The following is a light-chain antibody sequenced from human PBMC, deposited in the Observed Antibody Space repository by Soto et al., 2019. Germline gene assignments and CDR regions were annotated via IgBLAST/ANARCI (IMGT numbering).Light chain of an antibody. V-gene: IGLV2-14*01. CDR2: DVS. J-gene: IGLJ2*01. Sequence: QSALTQPASVSGSPGQSVTISCTGTSSDVGGYNYVSWYQQHPGEAPKLMIYDVSKRPSVVSNRFSGSKSGNTASLTISGLHADDAADYYCSSYTSSSTLVFGGGTKLTVL. CDR3: SSYTSSSTLV. CDR1: SSDVGGYNY.